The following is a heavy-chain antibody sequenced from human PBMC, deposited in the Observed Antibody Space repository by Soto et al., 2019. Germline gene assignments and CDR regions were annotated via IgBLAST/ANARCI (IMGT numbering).Heavy chain of an antibody. Sequence: QVQLQQSGPGLVKPSQTLSLTCAISGDSVSSSSAAWNWIRQSPSRGLEWLGRTYYRSKWYKDYAVFLKSRIPINPDTAKNQFSLQLNSVTPEDTAVYFCASSYYDSGRIYGMDVWGQGTTVTVSS. D-gene: IGHD3-10*01. J-gene: IGHJ6*02. CDR1: GDSVSSSSAA. CDR2: TYYRSKWYK. V-gene: IGHV6-1*01. CDR3: ASSYYDSGRIYGMDV.